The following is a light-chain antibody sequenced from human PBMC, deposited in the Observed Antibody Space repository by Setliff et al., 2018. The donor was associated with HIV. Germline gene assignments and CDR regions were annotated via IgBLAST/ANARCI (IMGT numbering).Light chain of an antibody. CDR2: DVT. V-gene: IGLV2-11*01. CDR1: SSAVGSYNY. CDR3: CSYAGSYTPVI. Sequence: QSALTQPRSVSGSPGQSVTISCTGTSSAVGSYNYVSWYQQHPGKAPKLMIYDVTKRPSGVPDRFSGSKSGNTASLTISGLQAEDEADYYCCSYAGSYTPVIFGGGTKVTVL. J-gene: IGLJ2*01.